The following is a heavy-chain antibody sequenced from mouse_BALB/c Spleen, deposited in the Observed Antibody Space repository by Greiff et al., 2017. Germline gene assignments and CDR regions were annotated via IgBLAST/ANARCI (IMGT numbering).Heavy chain of an antibody. CDR2: INPNNGGT. CDR1: GYTFTEYT. D-gene: IGHD1-1*01. J-gene: IGHJ3*01. V-gene: IGHV1-18*01. CDR3: ARSHYYGSSYRFAY. Sequence: EVQLQQSGPELVKPGASVKISCKTSGYTFTEYTMHWVKQSHGKSLEWIGGINPNNGGTSYNQKFKGKATLTADKSSSTAYMQLSSLTSDDSAVYFCARSHYYGSSYRFAYWGQGTLVTVSA.